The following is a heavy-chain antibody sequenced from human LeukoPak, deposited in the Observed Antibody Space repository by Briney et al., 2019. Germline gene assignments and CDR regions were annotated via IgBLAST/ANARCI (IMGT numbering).Heavy chain of an antibody. CDR2: IHSNSGGT. Sequence: ASVKVSCKASGYTFTDYFMHWARQAPGQGLEWMGWIHSNSGGTNYAQKFQGRVTMTRDTSISTAYMELSRLRSDDAAVYYCANYRITGTTPGGYWGQGTLVTVSS. D-gene: IGHD1-20*01. J-gene: IGHJ4*02. CDR1: GYTFTDYF. V-gene: IGHV1-2*02. CDR3: ANYRITGTTPGGY.